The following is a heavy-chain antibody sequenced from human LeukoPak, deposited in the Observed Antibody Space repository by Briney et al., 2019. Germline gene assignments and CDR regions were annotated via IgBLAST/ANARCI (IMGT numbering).Heavy chain of an antibody. Sequence: PGGSLRLSCAASGFTFSTYAMHWVRQAPGKGLEWVAVTSYDGSNKYYADSVKGRFTISRDNSKNTLYLQMNSLRTEDTALYYCARDRAPGGNYYDLSEWGQGTLVTVSS. CDR1: GFTFSTYA. CDR2: TSYDGSNK. D-gene: IGHD3-10*01. J-gene: IGHJ4*02. V-gene: IGHV3-30-3*01. CDR3: ARDRAPGGNYYDLSE.